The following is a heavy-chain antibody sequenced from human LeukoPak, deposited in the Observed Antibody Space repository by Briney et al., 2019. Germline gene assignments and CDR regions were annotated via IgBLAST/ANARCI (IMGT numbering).Heavy chain of an antibody. CDR2: MYHSGST. J-gene: IGHJ6*03. V-gene: IGHV4-38-2*02. CDR3: ARHRYYYRSGSYYGAPYYMDV. Sequence: SETLPLTCTVSGYSITGGYYWGWVRQPPGEGLEWIGSMYHSGSTYNNPSLKSRVTISVDTSKNQFSLKLSSVTAADTAVYYCARHRYYYRSGSYYGAPYYMDVWGKGTTVTISS. D-gene: IGHD3-10*01. CDR1: GYSITGGYY.